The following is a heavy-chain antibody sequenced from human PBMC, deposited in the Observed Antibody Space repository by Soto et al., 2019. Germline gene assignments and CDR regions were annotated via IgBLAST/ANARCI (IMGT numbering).Heavy chain of an antibody. J-gene: IGHJ4*02. V-gene: IGHV1-18*04. CDR2: ISAYNGNT. CDR3: ARVLSGIAVAGLYPFDY. Sequence: QVQLVQSGAEVKKPGASVKVSCQASGYTFTSYGISWVRQAPGQGLDWMGWISAYNGNTNYAQKLQGRVTMTTDTSTSTAYMELSSLRSDDTAVYYCARVLSGIAVAGLYPFDYWGQGTLVTVSS. D-gene: IGHD6-19*01. CDR1: GYTFTSYG.